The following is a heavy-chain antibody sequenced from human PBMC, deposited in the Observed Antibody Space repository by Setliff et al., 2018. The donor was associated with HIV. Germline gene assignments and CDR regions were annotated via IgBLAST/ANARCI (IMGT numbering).Heavy chain of an antibody. CDR1: GFTFSNFA. V-gene: IGHV3-23*01. J-gene: IGHJ6*03. CDR3: AKEADDCGSGFRASYYYRDV. Sequence: PGGSLRLSCAASGFTFSNFAMSWVRQAPGKGLEWVSAISGGGGKTDYADSVKGRFTISRGNSKNTLDLQMNSLRAEDTAVYYCAKEADDCGSGFRASYYYRDVWGKGTTVTVSS. D-gene: IGHD3-3*01. CDR2: ISGGGGKT.